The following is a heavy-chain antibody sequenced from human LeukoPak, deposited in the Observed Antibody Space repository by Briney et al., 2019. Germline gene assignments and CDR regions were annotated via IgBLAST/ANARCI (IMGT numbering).Heavy chain of an antibody. Sequence: PGGSLRLSCAASGFTFSSYGMSWVRQAPGKGLEWVSAISGSGGSTYYADSVKGRFTISRDNSKNTLYLQMNSLRAEDTAVYYCAKLMRLVVVPPDYWGQGTLVTVSS. J-gene: IGHJ4*02. CDR2: ISGSGGST. V-gene: IGHV3-23*01. CDR1: GFTFSSYG. CDR3: AKLMRLVVVPPDY. D-gene: IGHD2-2*01.